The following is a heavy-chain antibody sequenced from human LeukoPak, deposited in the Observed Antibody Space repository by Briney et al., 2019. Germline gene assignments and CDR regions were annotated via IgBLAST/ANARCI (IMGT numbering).Heavy chain of an antibody. Sequence: GESLKISCKGSGYSFTSYWIGWVRQMPGKGLEWMGIIYPGDSHTTYSPSFQGQVTISVDKSINTAYLQWSSLKASDTAMYYCARYFRYYDFWSGYYYDAFDIWGQGTMVTVSS. V-gene: IGHV5-51*01. CDR2: IYPGDSHT. J-gene: IGHJ3*02. CDR1: GYSFTSYW. CDR3: ARYFRYYDFWSGYYYDAFDI. D-gene: IGHD3-3*01.